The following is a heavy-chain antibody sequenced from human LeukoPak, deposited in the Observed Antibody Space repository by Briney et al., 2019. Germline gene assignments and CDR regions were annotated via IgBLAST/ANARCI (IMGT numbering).Heavy chain of an antibody. CDR1: GGTFSSYA. V-gene: IGHV1-69*01. D-gene: IGHD4-17*01. Sequence: ASVRVSCKASGGTFSSYAISWVRQAPGQGLEWMGEIIPIFGTANYAQKFQGRVTITADESTSTAYMELSSLRSEDTAVYYCAIYGDYGGGYFDYWGQGTLVTVSS. CDR2: IIPIFGTA. CDR3: AIYGDYGGGYFDY. J-gene: IGHJ4*02.